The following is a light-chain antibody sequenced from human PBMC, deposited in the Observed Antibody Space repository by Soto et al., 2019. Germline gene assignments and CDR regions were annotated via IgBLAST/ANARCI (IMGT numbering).Light chain of an antibody. J-gene: IGKJ1*01. CDR3: QQYNDWPTT. Sequence: EIVMTQSPATLSSSPGGRATRSCRASQSVRSNLAWYQQKPGQAPRLLIYGASTRATGIPARFSGSGSGTEFTLSIGSLQSEDFAVYYCQQYNDWPTTFGEGTKVDI. CDR2: GAS. V-gene: IGKV3-15*01. CDR1: QSVRSN.